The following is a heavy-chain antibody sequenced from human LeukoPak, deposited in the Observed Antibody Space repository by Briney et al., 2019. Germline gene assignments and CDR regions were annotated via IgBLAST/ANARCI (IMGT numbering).Heavy chain of an antibody. J-gene: IGHJ5*02. CDR3: AKNQGVAAAGGWFDP. CDR2: ISGSGGST. D-gene: IGHD6-13*01. Sequence: GGSLRLSCAASGFTVSSNYVSWVRQAPGKGLEWVSAISGSGGSTYYADSVKGRFTISSDNSKNTLYLQMNSLRAEDTAVYHCAKNQGVAAAGGWFDPWGQGTLVTVSS. V-gene: IGHV3-23*01. CDR1: GFTVSSNY.